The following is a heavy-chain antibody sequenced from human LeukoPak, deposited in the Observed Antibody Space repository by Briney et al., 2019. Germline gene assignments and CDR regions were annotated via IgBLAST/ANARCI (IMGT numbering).Heavy chain of an antibody. D-gene: IGHD2-21*01. CDR1: GFTFSSDA. CDR2: ISGSGGST. CDR3: ARELIVAGVTYDAFDI. V-gene: IGHV3-23*01. Sequence: GGSLRLSCAASGFTFSSDAMSWVRQAPGKGLEWVSAISGSGGSTYYADSVKGRFTISRDNAKNSLYLQMNSLRAEDTAVYYCARELIVAGVTYDAFDIWGQGTMVTVSS. J-gene: IGHJ3*02.